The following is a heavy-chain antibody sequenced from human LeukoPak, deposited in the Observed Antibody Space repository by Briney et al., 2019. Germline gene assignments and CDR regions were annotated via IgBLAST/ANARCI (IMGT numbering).Heavy chain of an antibody. Sequence: SETLSLTCAVSGVSISSGSYYWDWIRQPPGKGLEWVGTIYYIANTYYNPSLEGRVTISVDTSNNLFSLQLNSVTAADTAVYYCACRGYTYGSDFDNWGQGTLVTVSS. D-gene: IGHD5-18*01. V-gene: IGHV4-39*01. J-gene: IGHJ4*02. CDR2: IYYIANT. CDR3: ACRGYTYGSDFDN. CDR1: GVSISSGSYY.